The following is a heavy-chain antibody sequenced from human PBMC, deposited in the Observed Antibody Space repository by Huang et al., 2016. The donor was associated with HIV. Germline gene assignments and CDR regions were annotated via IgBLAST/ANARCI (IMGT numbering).Heavy chain of an antibody. CDR2: VNDGGAT. J-gene: IGHJ6*02. CDR3: ARQWTILEWLLGLDV. Sequence: QMQLQQRGAGLLKPSETLSLTCCVSGGSFTGNYLTWIRQAPGKGLEWIGEVNDGGATNFTPSLNGRVTRALDKSNRELSLNLRSVTAADTAVYYCARQWTILEWLLGLDVWGQGTTVIVSS. D-gene: IGHD3-3*01. V-gene: IGHV4-34*02. CDR1: GGSFTGNY.